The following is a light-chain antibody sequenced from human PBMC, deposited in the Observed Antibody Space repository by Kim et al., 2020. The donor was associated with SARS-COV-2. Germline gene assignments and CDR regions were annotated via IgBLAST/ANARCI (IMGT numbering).Light chain of an antibody. CDR3: QAWDSSPGV. V-gene: IGLV3-1*01. Sequence: SYELTQPPSVSVSPGQTASITCSGDKLGDKYACWYQQKPGQSPVLVFYQDSKRPSGIPERFSGPNSGNTATLTISGTQAMDEADYYCQAWDSSPGVFGGG. CDR1: KLGDKY. J-gene: IGLJ2*01. CDR2: QDS.